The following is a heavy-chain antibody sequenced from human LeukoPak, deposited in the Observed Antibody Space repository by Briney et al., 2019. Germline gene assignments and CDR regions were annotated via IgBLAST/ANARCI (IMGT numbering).Heavy chain of an antibody. Sequence: GGSLKLSCAASGFTVSSNYMSWVRQAPGKGLEWVSVIYSGGSTSYADSVKGRFTISRDSSKNTLFLQMNSLRAEDTAVYYCARLYGPDAFDIWGQGTMVTVSS. CDR2: IYSGGST. D-gene: IGHD4-17*01. J-gene: IGHJ3*02. CDR1: GFTVSSNY. CDR3: ARLYGPDAFDI. V-gene: IGHV3-66*01.